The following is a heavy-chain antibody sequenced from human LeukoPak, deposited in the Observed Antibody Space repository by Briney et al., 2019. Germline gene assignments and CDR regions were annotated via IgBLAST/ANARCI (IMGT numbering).Heavy chain of an antibody. J-gene: IGHJ3*02. V-gene: IGHV4-59*12. CDR2: VHYSGST. Sequence: SETLSLTCTVSGGSISTYYWSWIRQPPGKGLEWIGYVHYSGSTNYNPSLKSRVTMSLDTPKNQFSLKLSSVTAADTAVYYCARDAGLRDAFDIWGQGTMVTVSS. CDR3: ARDAGLRDAFDI. CDR1: GGSISTYY. D-gene: IGHD2-21*02.